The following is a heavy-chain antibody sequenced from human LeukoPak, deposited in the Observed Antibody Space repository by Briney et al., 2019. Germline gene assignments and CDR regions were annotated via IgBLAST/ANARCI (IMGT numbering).Heavy chain of an antibody. D-gene: IGHD4-17*01. V-gene: IGHV3-23*01. CDR1: GFIFSSYA. CDR2: SGSTT. CDR3: TRDSSYGDYSTAFDY. Sequence: GGSLRLYCAASGFIFSSYAMTWVRQAPGKGLEWVSSSGSTTDYSDSVKGRFTISRDNSKNTLYLQMNSLSAEDTAVYYCTRDSSYGDYSTAFDYWGQGALVTVSS. J-gene: IGHJ4*02.